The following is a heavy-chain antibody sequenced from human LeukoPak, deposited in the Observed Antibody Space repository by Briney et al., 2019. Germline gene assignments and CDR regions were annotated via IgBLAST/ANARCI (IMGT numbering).Heavy chain of an antibody. CDR3: AKHIYGVVSIQQ. Sequence: GGSLRLSCAASGFTFSSYAMSWVRQAPGKGLEWVGRIRSKTDGGTTDYAVSVQGRFTISRDDSKNTLYLQMSSLKTEDTAVYYCAKHIYGVVSIQQWGQGTLVTVSS. V-gene: IGHV3-15*01. D-gene: IGHD3-3*01. CDR1: GFTFSSYA. J-gene: IGHJ1*01. CDR2: IRSKTDGGTT.